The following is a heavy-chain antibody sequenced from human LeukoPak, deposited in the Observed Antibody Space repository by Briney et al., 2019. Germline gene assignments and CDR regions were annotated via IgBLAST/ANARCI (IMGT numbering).Heavy chain of an antibody. D-gene: IGHD5-18*01. Sequence: GGSLRLSCAASGFTLSSYALHWVRQAPGKGLEYVSAISSNGGSKYYANSVKGRFTISRDNSKNTLYLQTGSLRAEDMAVYYCARDMDRAAHPRAFDIWGQGTMVTVSS. CDR1: GFTLSSYA. CDR3: ARDMDRAAHPRAFDI. V-gene: IGHV3-64*01. CDR2: ISSNGGSK. J-gene: IGHJ3*02.